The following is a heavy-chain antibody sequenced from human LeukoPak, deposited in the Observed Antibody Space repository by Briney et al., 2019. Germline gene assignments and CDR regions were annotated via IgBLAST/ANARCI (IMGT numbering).Heavy chain of an antibody. CDR1: GFTFSSYA. CDR3: ARDRTYRNWFDP. J-gene: IGHJ5*02. CDR2: ISYDGSNK. V-gene: IGHV3-30-3*01. D-gene: IGHD3-16*01. Sequence: GRSLRLSCAASGFTFSSYAMHWVRQAPGKGLGWVAVISYDGSNKYYADSVKGRFTISRDNSKNTLYLQMNSLRAEDTAVYYCARDRTYRNWFDPWGQGTLVTVSS.